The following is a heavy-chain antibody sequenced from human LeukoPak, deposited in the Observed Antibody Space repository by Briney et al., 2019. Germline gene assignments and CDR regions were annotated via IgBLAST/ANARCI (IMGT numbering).Heavy chain of an antibody. J-gene: IGHJ4*02. CDR2: INPSGSST. Sequence: ASVKVSCKASGYSFTSHYMHWVRQAPGQGLEWMGLINPSGSSTLYAQKFQGRVTMTRDMSTTTDYMELSSLRSEDTAVYYCAKGRASCCDYWGQGALVTVSS. CDR1: GYSFTSHY. V-gene: IGHV1-46*01. CDR3: AKGRASCCDY. D-gene: IGHD2-2*01.